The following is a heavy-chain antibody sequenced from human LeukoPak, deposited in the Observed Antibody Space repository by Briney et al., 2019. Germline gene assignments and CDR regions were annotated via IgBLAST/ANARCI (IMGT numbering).Heavy chain of an antibody. D-gene: IGHD3-22*01. CDR3: AREAPNYYDSSGYLGSYFDY. CDR1: GYTFTSYG. Sequence: ASVKVSCKASGYTFTSYGISWVRQAPGQGLEWMGWISAYNGNTNYAQKLQGRVTMTTDTSTSTAYMELRSLRSDDTAVYYCAREAPNYYDSSGYLGSYFDYWGQGTLVTVSS. CDR2: ISAYNGNT. J-gene: IGHJ4*02. V-gene: IGHV1-18*01.